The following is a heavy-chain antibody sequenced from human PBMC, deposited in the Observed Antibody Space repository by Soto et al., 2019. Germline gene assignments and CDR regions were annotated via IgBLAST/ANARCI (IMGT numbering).Heavy chain of an antibody. V-gene: IGHV3-7*01. CDR2: IKQDGSEK. Sequence: GGSLRLSCAASGFTFSSYWMSWVRQAPGKGLEWVANIKQDGSEKYYVDSVKGRFTISRDNAKNSLYLQMNSLRAEDTAVYYCARVLDGYYGSGSYYKTYYYYMDVWGKGTTVTVSS. CDR1: GFTFSSYW. D-gene: IGHD3-10*01. CDR3: ARVLDGYYGSGSYYKTYYYYMDV. J-gene: IGHJ6*03.